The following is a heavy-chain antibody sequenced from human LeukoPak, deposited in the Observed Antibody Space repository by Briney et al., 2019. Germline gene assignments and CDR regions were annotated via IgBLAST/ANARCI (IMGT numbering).Heavy chain of an antibody. D-gene: IGHD6-13*01. Sequence: PSETLSLTCAVSGGSFSDYQWNWIRQSPGKGLEWLGEISHSGTTTYNPSLKSRVTISVDTSKNQFSLRLRSVTAADTAVYYCAAYSSSWYLNDAFDIWGQGTMVTVSS. CDR1: GGSFSDYQ. CDR2: ISHSGTT. J-gene: IGHJ3*02. CDR3: AAYSSSWYLNDAFDI. V-gene: IGHV4-34*01.